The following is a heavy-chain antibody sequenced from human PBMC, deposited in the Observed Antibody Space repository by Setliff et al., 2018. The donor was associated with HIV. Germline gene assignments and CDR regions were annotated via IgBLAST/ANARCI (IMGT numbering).Heavy chain of an antibody. V-gene: IGHV4-39*01. J-gene: IGHJ4*02. CDR1: GGSISSSSYY. D-gene: IGHD3-22*01. CDR3: ASGYQYDSSGYYYVTPIDY. CDR2: NYYTGSA. Sequence: PSETLSLTCTVSGGSISSSSYYWGCIRQPPGKGLEWIGSNYYTGSANYNPPLKRRVTMSVDTSKNQFSLKLSSVTAADTAVYYCASGYQYDSSGYYYVTPIDYWGQGTLVTVSS.